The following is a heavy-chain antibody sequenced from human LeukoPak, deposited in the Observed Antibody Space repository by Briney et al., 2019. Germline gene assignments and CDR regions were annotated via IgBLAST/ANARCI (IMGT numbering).Heavy chain of an antibody. CDR2: IWYDGSNK. D-gene: IGHD3-22*01. J-gene: IGHJ4*02. CDR3: ARDRPVYDSSGYYYRDLDY. V-gene: IGHV3-33*01. Sequence: GGSLRLSCAASGFTFSSYGMHWVRQAPGKGLEWVAVIWYDGSNKYYADSVKGRFTISIDNSKNTLYLQMNSLRAEDTAVYYCARDRPVYDSSGYYYRDLDYWGQGTLVTVSS. CDR1: GFTFSSYG.